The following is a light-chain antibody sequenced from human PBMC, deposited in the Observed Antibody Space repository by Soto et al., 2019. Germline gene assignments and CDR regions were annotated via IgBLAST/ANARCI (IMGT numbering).Light chain of an antibody. Sequence: QSAMTQPASVSGSPGQSITISCTGTSSDVGGYNYVSWYQQHPGKAPKLMIYEVSNRPSAVSNRFSGPKSGNTASLTISGLQAADEAAYYCSSYTSSSTLVFGGGTKVTVL. CDR2: EVS. CDR3: SSYTSSSTLV. CDR1: SSDVGGYNY. V-gene: IGLV2-14*01. J-gene: IGLJ2*01.